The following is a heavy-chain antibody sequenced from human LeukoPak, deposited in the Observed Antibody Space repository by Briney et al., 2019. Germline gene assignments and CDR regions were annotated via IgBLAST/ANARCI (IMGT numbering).Heavy chain of an antibody. Sequence: GGSLRLSCAASGFTFSTYAMTWVRQAPGKGLERVSGISTSGDRTYYADSVKGRFTISRDNSKNTLYLQMNSLRAEDTAEYFCARSAEGTSCCTAVDYWGQGTLVTVSS. CDR2: ISTSGDRT. D-gene: IGHD1-7*01. CDR3: ARSAEGTSCCTAVDY. CDR1: GFTFSTYA. V-gene: IGHV3-23*01. J-gene: IGHJ4*02.